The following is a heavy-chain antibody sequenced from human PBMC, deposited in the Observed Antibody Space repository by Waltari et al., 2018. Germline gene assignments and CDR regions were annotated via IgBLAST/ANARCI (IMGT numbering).Heavy chain of an antibody. V-gene: IGHV4-39*01. CDR2: IDYSVTT. CDR1: GGSISSSSYY. D-gene: IGHD2-21*01. J-gene: IGHJ4*02. CDR3: ASQSVCGHFDY. Sequence: QLQLQESGPGLVKPSETLSLTCTVSGGSISSSSYYWGWIRQPPGKGLEWIGSIDYSVTTYYNPSLKSLVTISVDTSNNQFSLMLSFVTAAATAVYCCASQSVCGHFDYGGQVTLVTVSS.